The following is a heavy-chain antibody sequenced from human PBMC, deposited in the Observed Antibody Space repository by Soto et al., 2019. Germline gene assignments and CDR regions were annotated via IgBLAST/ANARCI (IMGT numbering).Heavy chain of an antibody. V-gene: IGHV3-21*01. D-gene: IGHD3-10*01. CDR3: VRYGSLLGLTR. Sequence: EVQLVESGGGLVKPGESLRLSCVASGFTFKNYNMNWVRQAPGKGLEWVSSIGGTDTFTYYADSVKGRFSISRDNAKSSLFLQMNSLRAEDTAVYFFVRYGSLLGLTRGGQGTLVTVSS. CDR2: IGGTDTFT. CDR1: GFTFKNYN. J-gene: IGHJ4*02.